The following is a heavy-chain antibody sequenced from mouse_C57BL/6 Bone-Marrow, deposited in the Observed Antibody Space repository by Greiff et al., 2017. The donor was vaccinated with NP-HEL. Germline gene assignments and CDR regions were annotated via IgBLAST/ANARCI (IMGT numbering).Heavy chain of an antibody. D-gene: IGHD1-1*01. Sequence: LQESGAELARPGASVKLSCKASGYTFTSYGISWVKQRTGQGLEWIGEIYPRSGNTYYNEKFKGKATLTADKSSSTAYMELRSLTSEDSAVYFCARAGIHYYGSSPFAYWGQGTLVTVSA. CDR1: GYTFTSYG. CDR3: ARAGIHYYGSSPFAY. J-gene: IGHJ3*01. CDR2: IYPRSGNT. V-gene: IGHV1-81*01.